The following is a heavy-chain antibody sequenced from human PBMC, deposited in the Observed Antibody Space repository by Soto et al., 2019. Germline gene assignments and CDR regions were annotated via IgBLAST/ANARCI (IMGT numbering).Heavy chain of an antibody. CDR1: GFTFDDYA. CDR3: AKDSGSGGSGSYYNLYYYYYYMDV. D-gene: IGHD3-10*01. Sequence: GGSLRLSCAASGFTFDDYAMHWVRQAPGKGLEWVSGISWNSGSIGYADSVKGRFTISRDNAKNSLYLQMNSLRAEDTALYYCAKDSGSGGSGSYYNLYYYYYYMDVWGKGTTVTVSS. CDR2: ISWNSGSI. J-gene: IGHJ6*03. V-gene: IGHV3-9*01.